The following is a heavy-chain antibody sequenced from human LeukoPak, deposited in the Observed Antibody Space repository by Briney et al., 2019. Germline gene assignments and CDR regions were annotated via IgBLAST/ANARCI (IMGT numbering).Heavy chain of an antibody. Sequence: PGGSLRLSCAASGFTFSRYGMHWFRQTPGKGLEWVAVISYDASNKYYADSVKGRFTISRDNSKTTLYLQMNSLRAEDTAVFYCARDRGGTDDFWSGYYTGYFDYWGQGTLVTVSS. J-gene: IGHJ4*02. CDR1: GFTFSRYG. CDR3: ARDRGGTDDFWSGYYTGYFDY. V-gene: IGHV3-30*03. CDR2: ISYDASNK. D-gene: IGHD3-3*01.